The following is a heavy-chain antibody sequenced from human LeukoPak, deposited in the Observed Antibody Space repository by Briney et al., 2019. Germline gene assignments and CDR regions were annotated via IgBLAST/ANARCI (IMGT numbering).Heavy chain of an antibody. J-gene: IGHJ4*02. V-gene: IGHV3-9*01. Sequence: PGGSLRLSCAASGFTFDDYAMHWVRQASGKGLEWVSGISWNSGHIGYADSVKGRFTISRDNAKKSLSLQMNSLRAEDTAVYYCAKVKTYGGNSGAFEDWGQGTLVTVSS. CDR3: AKVKTYGGNSGAFED. D-gene: IGHD4-23*01. CDR2: ISWNSGHI. CDR1: GFTFDDYA.